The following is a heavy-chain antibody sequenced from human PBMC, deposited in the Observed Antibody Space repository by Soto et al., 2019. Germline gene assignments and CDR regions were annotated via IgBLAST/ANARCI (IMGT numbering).Heavy chain of an antibody. CDR3: AKSVTVVTPYYFDY. V-gene: IGHV3-23*01. D-gene: IGHD2-21*02. J-gene: IGHJ4*02. CDR1: GFTFSSYA. Sequence: GGSLRLSCAASGFTFSSYAMSWVRQAPGTGLEWVSAISGSGGSTYYADSVKVRFTISRDNTKNTLYLQMNSLRAEDTAVYYCAKSVTVVTPYYFDYWGQGTLVTVSS. CDR2: ISGSGGST.